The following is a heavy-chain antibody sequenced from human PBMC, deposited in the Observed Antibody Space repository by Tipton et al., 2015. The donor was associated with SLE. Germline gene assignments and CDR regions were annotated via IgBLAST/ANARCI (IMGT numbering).Heavy chain of an antibody. V-gene: IGHV1-18*04. CDR1: GYTFTDYW. D-gene: IGHD3-16*01. CDR3: AREPGSYVDYEGFDI. J-gene: IGHJ3*02. Sequence: QSGAEVKNPGASVKVSCKPSGYTFTDYWIHWMRQAPGQRLEWLGWISGYNGATNYAHKFEARVRLTTEKSTSTAYMELKSLTSDDTAVYFCAREPGSYVDYEGFDIWGQGTVVTVSS. CDR2: ISGYNGAT.